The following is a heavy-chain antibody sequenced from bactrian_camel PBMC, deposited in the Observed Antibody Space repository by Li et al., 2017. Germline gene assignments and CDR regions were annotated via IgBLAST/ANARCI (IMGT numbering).Heavy chain of an antibody. CDR2: MKGDGTI. D-gene: IGHD2*01. Sequence: HVQLVESGGGSVQAGSSLRLSCVASGYHFPSYCIGWFRQVPGTEREGVAVMKGDGTIMYGDAVKGRFTISKDNARKTLFLQMNSLKPEDTAMYYCVAVESGIIESTYCSGRVTGRSYGMDYWGKGTQVTVS. J-gene: IGHJ7*01. V-gene: IGHV3S55*01. CDR1: GYHFPSYC.